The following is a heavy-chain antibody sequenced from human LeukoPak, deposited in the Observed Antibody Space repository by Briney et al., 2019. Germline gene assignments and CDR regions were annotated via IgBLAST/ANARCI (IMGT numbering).Heavy chain of an antibody. CDR1: GFTFSSYS. J-gene: IGHJ4*02. CDR2: ISSDGSDK. V-gene: IGHV3-30*03. CDR3: ASDAGGY. Sequence: GGSLRLSCAASGFTFSSYSMNWVRQAPGKGLEWEAAISSDGSDKYYADSVKGRFTISRDNSKNTLYLQMTSLRLEDTAVYYCASDAGGYWGQGTLVTVSS.